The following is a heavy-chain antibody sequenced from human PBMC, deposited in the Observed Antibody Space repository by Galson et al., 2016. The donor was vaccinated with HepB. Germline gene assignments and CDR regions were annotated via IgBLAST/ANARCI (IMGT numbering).Heavy chain of an antibody. Sequence: SLRLSCAASGFNFNNYAMNWVRQAPGKGLVWVSGISGSAINTNYADPVKGRFTISRDNSRNTLYLEMNSLRVEDAAIYYCAKDLFWQWPINGIDVWGQGTTVTVSS. CDR2: ISGSAINT. CDR3: AKDLFWQWPINGIDV. D-gene: IGHD6-19*01. V-gene: IGHV3-23*01. CDR1: GFNFNNYA. J-gene: IGHJ6*02.